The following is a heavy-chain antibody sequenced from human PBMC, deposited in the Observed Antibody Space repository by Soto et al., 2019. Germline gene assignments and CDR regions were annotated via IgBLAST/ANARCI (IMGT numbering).Heavy chain of an antibody. CDR3: ARDYVSGRGGVY. J-gene: IGHJ4*02. V-gene: IGHV4-39*01. CDR2: IYYSGST. Sequence: QLQLQESGPGLVKPSETLSLTCTVSGGSISSSSYYWGWIRQPPGKGLEWIGSIYYSGSTYYNPSLKSRVTISVDTSKNQFSLKLSSVTAADTAVYYCARDYVSGRGGVYWGQGTLVTVSS. D-gene: IGHD3-10*01. CDR1: GGSISSSSYY.